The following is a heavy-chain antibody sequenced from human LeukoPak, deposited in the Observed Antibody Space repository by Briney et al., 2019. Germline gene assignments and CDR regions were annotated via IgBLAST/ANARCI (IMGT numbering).Heavy chain of an antibody. V-gene: IGHV4-38-2*01. D-gene: IGHD2-15*01. Sequence: SETLSLTCAVSGYSISSGYYWGWIRQPPGKGLEWIGSIYHSGSTYYNPSLKSRVTISVDTSKNQFSLKLSSVTAADTAVYYCATTRGSYCSGGSCYGNDYWGQGTLVTVSS. J-gene: IGHJ4*02. CDR3: ATTRGSYCSGGSCYGNDY. CDR2: IYHSGST. CDR1: GYSISSGYY.